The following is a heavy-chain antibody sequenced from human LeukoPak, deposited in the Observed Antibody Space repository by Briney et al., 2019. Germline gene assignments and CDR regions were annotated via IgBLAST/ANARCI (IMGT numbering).Heavy chain of an antibody. Sequence: GGSLRLSCAASGFTFSSYWMHWVRQAPGKGLVWVSRINSDGSSTSYADSVKGRFTISRDNAKNTLYLQMNSLRAEDTAVYYCASYCSGGSCYWGGYWGQGTLVTVSS. CDR1: GFTFSSYW. CDR2: INSDGSST. CDR3: ASYCSGGSCYWGGY. D-gene: IGHD2-15*01. V-gene: IGHV3-74*01. J-gene: IGHJ4*02.